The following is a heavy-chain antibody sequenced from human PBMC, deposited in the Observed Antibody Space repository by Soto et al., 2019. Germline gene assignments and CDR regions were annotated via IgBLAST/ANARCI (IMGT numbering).Heavy chain of an antibody. CDR2: INPSGGST. Sequence: GASVKVSCKASGYIFTRYYIHWVRQAPGQGLEWMGIINPSGGSTSYTQKFQGRVTMTRDTSTSTVYMDLSSLRSEDTAVYYCARGLLGFGSPYYFDYWGQGTLVTVSS. V-gene: IGHV1-46*01. J-gene: IGHJ4*02. CDR3: ARGLLGFGSPYYFDY. CDR1: GYIFTRYY. D-gene: IGHD2-15*01.